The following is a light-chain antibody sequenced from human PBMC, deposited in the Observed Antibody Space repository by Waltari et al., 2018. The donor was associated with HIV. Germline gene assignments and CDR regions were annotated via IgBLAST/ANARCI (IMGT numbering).Light chain of an antibody. CDR3: QQFYNSPVT. CDR1: QNILHRSNNKNS. CDR2: WAS. V-gene: IGKV4-1*01. J-gene: IGKJ4*01. Sequence: DIVMTQSPESLAVSLGARAAINCKSSQNILHRSNNKNSLVWYQQKPGQSPKLLIYWASTRESGVPDRFSGSGSGTNFTLTISRLQAEDVAIYYCQQFYNSPVTFGGGTRVEIK.